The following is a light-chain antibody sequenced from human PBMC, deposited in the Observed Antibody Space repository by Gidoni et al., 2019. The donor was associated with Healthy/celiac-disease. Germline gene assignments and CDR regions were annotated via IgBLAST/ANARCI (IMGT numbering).Light chain of an antibody. CDR2: EGS. V-gene: IGLV2-23*01. J-gene: IGLJ3*02. Sequence: HSALTQPASVPGTPGQSISTSCTGTSSDVGCYNLVSWYLQHPGKAPKHMIYEGSKRPSGVSNRFSGSKSGNTASLTNSGLQAEDEADYYCCSYAGSSWVFGGGTKLTVL. CDR1: SSDVGCYNL. CDR3: CSYAGSSWV.